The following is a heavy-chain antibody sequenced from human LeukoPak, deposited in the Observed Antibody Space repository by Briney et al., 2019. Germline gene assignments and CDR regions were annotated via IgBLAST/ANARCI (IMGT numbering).Heavy chain of an antibody. J-gene: IGHJ4*02. V-gene: IGHV3-9*01. Sequence: GGSLRLSCAASGFTFNDYAMHWVRHTPGKGLEWVSGISWNSDSIVYADSVKGRFTISRDNAKNSLYLQMNSLRADDTALYYCATSDHWGQGALVTVSS. CDR3: ATSDH. CDR2: ISWNSDSI. CDR1: GFTFNDYA.